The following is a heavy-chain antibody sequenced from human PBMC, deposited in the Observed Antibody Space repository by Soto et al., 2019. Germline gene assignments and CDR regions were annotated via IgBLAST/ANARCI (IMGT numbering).Heavy chain of an antibody. CDR2: IYDGDSA. CDR3: ARARQYYDCEFDP. D-gene: IGHD3-22*01. CDR1: GGSISGYY. V-gene: IGHV4-59*12. Sequence: SSETLSLTCSVSGGSISGYYWCWIRQAPGKGLEWLGYIYDGDSANYNPSLKSRVIISVDTSKNQFSLRLSSVTAADTAVYYCARARQYYDCEFDPWGQGTLVTVSS. J-gene: IGHJ5*02.